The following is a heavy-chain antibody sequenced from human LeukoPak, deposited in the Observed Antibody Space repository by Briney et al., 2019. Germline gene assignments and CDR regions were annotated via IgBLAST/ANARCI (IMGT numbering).Heavy chain of an antibody. J-gene: IGHJ4*02. V-gene: IGHV3-23*01. CDR3: AKTEDNSRSGCFDY. D-gene: IGHD1-1*01. CDR1: GFTFNAYA. Sequence: GGSLRLSCAASGFTFNAYAMTWVRQAPGKGLEWVSTIGSGGSTNYADSVKGRFTISRDNSKNTLYLQMNSLRAEDTAVYYCAKTEDNSRSGCFDYWGQGTLVTVSS. CDR2: IGSGGST.